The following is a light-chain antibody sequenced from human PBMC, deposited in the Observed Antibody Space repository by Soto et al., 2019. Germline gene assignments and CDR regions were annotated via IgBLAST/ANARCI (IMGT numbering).Light chain of an antibody. CDR2: DAS. J-gene: IGKJ5*01. Sequence: EIFLTQYPDTLSLPRRQSPTLSWGAIHRVTTHLAWFQQRPGQTPRLLIYDASTRAPGIPARFSGRGSGADFTLTISSLEPEDFAVYYCQQRSDSITFGQGTRLEIK. V-gene: IGKV3-11*01. CDR3: QQRSDSIT. CDR1: HRVTTH.